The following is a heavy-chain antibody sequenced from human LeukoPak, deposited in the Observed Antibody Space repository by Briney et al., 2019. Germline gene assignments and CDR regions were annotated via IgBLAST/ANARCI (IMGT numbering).Heavy chain of an antibody. CDR1: GFTFSSYV. CDR3: AREFLTGWGFDY. D-gene: IGHD7-27*01. V-gene: IGHV3-30*04. J-gene: IGHJ4*02. Sequence: GGSLRLSCAASGFTFSSYVMHWVRQAPGKGLEWVAIISYDVSNEYYADSVKGRFTISRDNSKNSLYLQMNSLRAEDTAVYYCAREFLTGWGFDYWGQGTLVTVSS. CDR2: ISYDVSNE.